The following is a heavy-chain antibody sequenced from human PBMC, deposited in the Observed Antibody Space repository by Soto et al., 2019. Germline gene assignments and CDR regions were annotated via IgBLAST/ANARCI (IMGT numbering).Heavy chain of an antibody. CDR1: GGSISSYY. Sequence: ETLSLTCTVSGGSISSYYWSWIRQPAGKGLEWIGRIYTSGSTNYNPSLKSRVTMSVDTSKNQFSLKLSSVTAADTAVYYCARGGGDYYDSSGYYPYWGQGTLVTVSS. D-gene: IGHD3-22*01. CDR3: ARGGGDYYDSSGYYPY. V-gene: IGHV4-4*07. J-gene: IGHJ4*02. CDR2: IYTSGST.